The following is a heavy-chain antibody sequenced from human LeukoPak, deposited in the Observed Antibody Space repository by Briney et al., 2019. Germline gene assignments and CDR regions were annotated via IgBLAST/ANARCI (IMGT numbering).Heavy chain of an antibody. J-gene: IGHJ4*02. V-gene: IGHV3-33*01. CDR3: AREHNWNYVGLSYFDY. D-gene: IGHD1-7*01. Sequence: GRSLRLSCAASGFTFNNYGMHWVRQAPGKGLEWVAVIWYDGSNKYYRDSVKGRFTISRDNSKNTLYLQMNSLRAEDTAVYYCAREHNWNYVGLSYFDYWGQGTLVTVSS. CDR1: GFTFNNYG. CDR2: IWYDGSNK.